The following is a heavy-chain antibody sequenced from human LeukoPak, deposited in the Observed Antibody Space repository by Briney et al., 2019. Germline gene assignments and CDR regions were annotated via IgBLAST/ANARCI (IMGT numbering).Heavy chain of an antibody. Sequence: SETLSLTCTVSGASISNYCWSWIRQTPEKGLEWMGHIHSSGGSSYYPSLKSRLTLSIDTSRNQLSLKLPSVTAADTAVYFCARLGSYHDFWGQGALVTVSS. V-gene: IGHV4-4*09. CDR3: ARLGSYHDF. D-gene: IGHD1-26*01. CDR2: IHSSGGS. J-gene: IGHJ4*02. CDR1: GASISNYC.